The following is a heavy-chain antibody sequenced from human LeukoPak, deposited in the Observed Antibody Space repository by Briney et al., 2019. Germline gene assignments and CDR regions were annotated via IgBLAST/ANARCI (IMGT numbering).Heavy chain of an antibody. J-gene: IGHJ5*02. CDR1: GFSLSTSGVG. CDR2: IYWNDDK. V-gene: IGHV2-5*01. D-gene: IGHD5/OR15-5a*01. CDR3: AQTADTVLSQLSTYNWFDP. Sequence: SGPTLVNPTQTLTLTCTFSGFSLSTSGVGVGWIRQPPGKALEWLALIYWNDDKRYSPSLKSRLTITKDTSKNQVVLTMTNMDPVDTATYYCAQTADTVLSQLSTYNWFDPWGQGTLVNVSS.